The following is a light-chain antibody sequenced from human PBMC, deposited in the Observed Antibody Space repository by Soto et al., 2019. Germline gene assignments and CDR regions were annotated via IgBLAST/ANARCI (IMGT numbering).Light chain of an antibody. V-gene: IGLV2-14*01. CDR3: SSYTSSSTVV. J-gene: IGLJ2*01. CDR1: SSDVGGYNY. Sequence: ALTQPASVSGSPGQSITISCTGTSSDVGGYNYVSWYQQHPGKAPKLMIYEVSNRPSGVSNRFSGSESGNTASLTISGLQAEDEADYYCSSYTSSSTVVFGGGTKLTVL. CDR2: EVS.